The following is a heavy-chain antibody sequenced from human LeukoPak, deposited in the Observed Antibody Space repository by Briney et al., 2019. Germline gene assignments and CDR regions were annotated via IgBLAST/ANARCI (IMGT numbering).Heavy chain of an antibody. V-gene: IGHV4-30-4*01. CDR2: IYYTGST. J-gene: IGHJ6*02. D-gene: IGHD3-10*01. Sequence: PSETLSLTCTVSGGSISSGDYYWSWIRQPPGKGLEGIGYIYYTGSTYYNPSLKSRVTISVDTSKNQFSLKLSSVTAADTAVYYCARDQNGSGPHYSYGMDVWGQGTTVTVSS. CDR3: ARDQNGSGPHYSYGMDV. CDR1: GGSISSGDYY.